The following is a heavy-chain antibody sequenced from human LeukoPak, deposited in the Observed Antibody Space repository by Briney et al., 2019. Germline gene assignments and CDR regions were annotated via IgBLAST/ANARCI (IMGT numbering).Heavy chain of an antibody. D-gene: IGHD6-13*01. V-gene: IGHV3-30*02. CDR2: IRYDGSNK. CDR1: GFTFSSYG. CDR3: AKLPSMIAAADY. J-gene: IGHJ4*02. Sequence: PGGSLRLSCAASGFTFSSYGMHWVRQAPGKGLEWVAFIRYDGSNKYYADSVKGRFTISRDNSKNTLYLQMNSLRAEDAAVYYCAKLPSMIAAADYWGQGTLVTVSS.